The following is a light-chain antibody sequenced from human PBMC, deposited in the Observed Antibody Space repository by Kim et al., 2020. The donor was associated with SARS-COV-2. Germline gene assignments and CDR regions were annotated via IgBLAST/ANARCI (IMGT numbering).Light chain of an antibody. CDR2: EDN. Sequence: GKTLANSRTRSSGSIASNYVQWYQQRPGSAPTPVIYEDNQRPSGVPDRFSGSIDSSSNSASLTISGLKTEDEADYYCQSYDSSNVVFGGGTQLTVL. J-gene: IGLJ2*01. CDR1: SGSIASNY. CDR3: QSYDSSNVV. V-gene: IGLV6-57*03.